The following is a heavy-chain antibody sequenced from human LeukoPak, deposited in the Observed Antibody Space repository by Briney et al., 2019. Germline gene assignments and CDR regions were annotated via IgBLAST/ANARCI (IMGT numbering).Heavy chain of an antibody. CDR2: FDPGDGET. CDR1: GYTLTELS. D-gene: IGHD2-15*01. J-gene: IGHJ4*02. V-gene: IGHV1-24*01. Sequence: ASVKVSCKVSGYTLTELSMHWVRQAPGKGLEWMGGFDPGDGETIYAQKFQGRVTMTEDTSTDTAYMELSSLRSEDTAVYYCATEHYCSGGSCYGYYFDYWGQGTLVTVSS. CDR3: ATEHYCSGGSCYGYYFDY.